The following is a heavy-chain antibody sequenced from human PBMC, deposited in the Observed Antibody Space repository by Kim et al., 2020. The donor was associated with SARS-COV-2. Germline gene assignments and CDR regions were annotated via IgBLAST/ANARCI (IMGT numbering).Heavy chain of an antibody. CDR2: IYYSGST. V-gene: IGHV4-59*01. CDR3: ARAAYDYVWGSYRRKSFYFDY. Sequence: SETLSLTCTVSGGSISSYYWSWIRQPPGKGLEWIGYIYYSGSTNYNPSLKSRVTISVDTSKNQFSLKLSSVTAADTAVYYCARAAYDYVWGSYRRKSFYFDYWGQGTLDTVSA. D-gene: IGHD3-16*02. CDR1: GGSISSYY. J-gene: IGHJ4*02.